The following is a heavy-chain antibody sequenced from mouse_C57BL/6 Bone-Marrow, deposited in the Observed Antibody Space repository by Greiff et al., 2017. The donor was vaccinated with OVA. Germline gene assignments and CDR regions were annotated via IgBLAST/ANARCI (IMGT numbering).Heavy chain of an antibody. CDR1: GYTFTDYN. J-gene: IGHJ4*01. D-gene: IGHD4-1*01. CDR3: ARGNWDDYYAMDY. CDR2: INPNNGGT. V-gene: IGHV1-22*01. Sequence: VQLKQSGPELVKPGASVKMSCKASGYTFTDYNMHWVKQSHGKSLEWIGYINPNNGGTSYNQKFKGKATLTVNKSASTAYMERRSLTSEDSAVYYGARGNWDDYYAMDYWGQGTSVTVSS.